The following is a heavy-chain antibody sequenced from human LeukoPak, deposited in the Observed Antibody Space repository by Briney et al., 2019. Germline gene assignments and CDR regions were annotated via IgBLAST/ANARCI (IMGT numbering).Heavy chain of an antibody. V-gene: IGHV1-69*05. J-gene: IGHJ3*02. Sequence: ASVKVSCKASGGTFSSYAISWVRQAPGQGLEWMGRIIPIFGTANYAQKFQGRVTITTDKSTSTAYMELSSLRSEDTAVYYCARVGVDTAMVDAFDIWGQGTMVTVSS. CDR1: GGTFSSYA. CDR3: ARVGVDTAMVDAFDI. D-gene: IGHD5-18*01. CDR2: IIPIFGTA.